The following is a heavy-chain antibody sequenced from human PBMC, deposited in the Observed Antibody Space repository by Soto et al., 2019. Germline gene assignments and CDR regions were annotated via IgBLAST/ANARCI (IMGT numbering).Heavy chain of an antibody. CDR1: GFTFSSYA. D-gene: IGHD3-9*01. CDR2: ISGSGGST. J-gene: IGHJ1*01. Sequence: GGSLRLSCAASGFTFSSYAMSWVRQAPGKGLEWVSAISGSGGSTYYADSVKGRFTISRDNSKNTLYLQMNSLRAEETAVYYCAKAPPPNYDILTGYPEYFQHWGQGTLVTVSS. V-gene: IGHV3-23*01. CDR3: AKAPPPNYDILTGYPEYFQH.